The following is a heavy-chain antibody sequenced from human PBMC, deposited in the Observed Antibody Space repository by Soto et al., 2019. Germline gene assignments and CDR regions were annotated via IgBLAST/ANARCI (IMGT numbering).Heavy chain of an antibody. CDR2: ISDSGSP. CDR1: GGSIRSYY. Sequence: QVQLQDSGPGLVKPSETLSLICTVSGGSIRSYYWSWIRQPPGKGLEWIGYISDSGSPTYRPSLKSRITIPVDASKNQVSLNLTSVTAADMAVYFCSRVWRRGWHFDLWGRGTLATVSS. CDR3: SRVWRRGWHFDL. D-gene: IGHD1-1*01. V-gene: IGHV4-59*01. J-gene: IGHJ2*01.